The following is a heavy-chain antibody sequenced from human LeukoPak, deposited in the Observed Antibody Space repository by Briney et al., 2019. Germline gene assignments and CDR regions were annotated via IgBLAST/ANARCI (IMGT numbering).Heavy chain of an antibody. J-gene: IGHJ4*02. CDR2: INSDGNSI. Sequence: GGSLRLSCAASGFTLSSYWMHWVRQGPGRGLVWASRINSDGNSISYADSVKGRFTISRDNAKNTLYLQMDSLRAEDTAVFYCVRSGGYAYFDYWGQGTPVTVTS. CDR1: GFTLSSYW. V-gene: IGHV3-74*01. D-gene: IGHD3-16*01. CDR3: VRSGGYAYFDY.